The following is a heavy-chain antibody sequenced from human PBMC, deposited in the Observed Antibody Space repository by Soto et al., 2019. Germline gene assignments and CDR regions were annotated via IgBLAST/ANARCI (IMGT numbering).Heavy chain of an antibody. V-gene: IGHV4-31*03. CDR1: GASISSGCY. J-gene: IGHJ4*02. CDR3: AGIVLAEGAQFDS. CDR2: IYYSGRT. D-gene: IGHD2-21*01. Sequence: QVQLQESGPGLVKPSQTLSLTCTVSGASISSGCYWSWIRQHPGKGLEWIGYIYYSGRTYYNPSLNSRVTVSVDTSKNQFSLKRNSVTAADTAVYFCAGIVLAEGAQFDSWGQGTLVTVSS.